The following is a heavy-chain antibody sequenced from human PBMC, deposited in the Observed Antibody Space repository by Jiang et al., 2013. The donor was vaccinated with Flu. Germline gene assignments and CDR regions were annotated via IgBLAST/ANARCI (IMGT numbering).Heavy chain of an antibody. CDR2: IYYSGST. CDR3: ARNGYKSYYYYGMDV. Sequence: PGLVKPSETLSLTCTVSGDSISSYYWSWIRQPPGKGLEWIGYIYYSGSTNYNPSLKSRVTISVDTSKNQFSLKLSSVTAADTAVYYCARNGYKSYYYYGMDVWGQGTTVTV. V-gene: IGHV4-59*01. J-gene: IGHJ6*02. CDR1: GDSISSYY. D-gene: IGHD5-24*01.